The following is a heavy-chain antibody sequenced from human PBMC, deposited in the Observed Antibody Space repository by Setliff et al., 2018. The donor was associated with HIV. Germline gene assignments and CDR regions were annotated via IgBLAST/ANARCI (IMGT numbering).Heavy chain of an antibody. D-gene: IGHD5-12*01. CDR2: IRSDETNK. Sequence: SCAASGFTFSSYGMHWVRQAPGKGLEWVAFIRSDETNKYYSDSVKGRFTISRDTSKNTLFLQINSLRPEDTAVYYCARISVASRYNSDMDVWGKGTTVTVSS. CDR3: ARISVASRYNSDMDV. V-gene: IGHV3-30*02. CDR1: GFTFSSYG. J-gene: IGHJ6*03.